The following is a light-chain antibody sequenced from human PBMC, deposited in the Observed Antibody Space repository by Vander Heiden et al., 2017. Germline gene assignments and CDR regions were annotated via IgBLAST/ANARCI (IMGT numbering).Light chain of an antibody. CDR1: NIGSNR. Sequence: SYVLTPPPSVSVAPGQTARITRGGTNIGSNRVHWYPQTPRQAPVLVVYDDSDRPSGIPERLSGSNSGNTATLTISRGEAGDEADDYCQVWDSSSDHSWVFGGGTKLTGL. V-gene: IGLV3-21*02. CDR3: QVWDSSSDHSWV. CDR2: DDS. J-gene: IGLJ3*02.